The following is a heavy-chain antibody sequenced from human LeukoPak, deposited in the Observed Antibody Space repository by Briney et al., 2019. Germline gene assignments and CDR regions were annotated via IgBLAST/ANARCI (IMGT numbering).Heavy chain of an antibody. V-gene: IGHV4-31*03. CDR3: ARESGYSYYYFDY. CDR1: GGSISSGGYY. CDR2: IYYSGST. D-gene: IGHD2-21*02. J-gene: IGHJ4*02. Sequence: SESLSLTCTVSGGSISSGGYYWSWIRQHPGKGLEWIGYIYYSGSTYYNPSLKSRVTISVDTSKNQFSLKLSSVTAADTAAYYCARESGYSYYYFDYWGQGTPVTASS.